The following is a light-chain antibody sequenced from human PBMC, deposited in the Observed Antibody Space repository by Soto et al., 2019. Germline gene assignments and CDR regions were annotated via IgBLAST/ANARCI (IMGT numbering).Light chain of an antibody. CDR2: AAS. V-gene: IGKV1-9*01. Sequence: DIQLTQSPSFLSASVGDRVTITCRASQGISSYLAWYQQKPGKAPKLLIYAASTLQSGVPSRFSGSGSGTEFTLTISSLQPEDFATYYCQQLNRYPLTFGGGNKVEIK. CDR3: QQLNRYPLT. J-gene: IGKJ4*01. CDR1: QGISSY.